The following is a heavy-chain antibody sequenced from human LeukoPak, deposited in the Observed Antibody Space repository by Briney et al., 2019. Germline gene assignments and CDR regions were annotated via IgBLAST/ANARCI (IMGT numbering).Heavy chain of an antibody. CDR3: VKGHNDWSYMYFYYMDV. V-gene: IGHV3-21*01. CDR1: GFTFSSYS. Sequence: PGGSLRLSCAASGFTFSSYSMNWIRQAPGKGLEWVSSISSSSSYIYYADSVKGRFTISRDNSKNTLYLQMNSLRAEDTAVYYCVKGHNDWSYMYFYYMDVWGKGTTVTVSS. CDR2: ISSSSSYI. J-gene: IGHJ6*03. D-gene: IGHD3-10*01.